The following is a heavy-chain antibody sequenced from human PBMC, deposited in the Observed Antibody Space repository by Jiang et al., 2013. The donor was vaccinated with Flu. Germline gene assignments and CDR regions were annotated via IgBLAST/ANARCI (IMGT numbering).Heavy chain of an antibody. J-gene: IGHJ5*02. D-gene: IGHD3-9*01. CDR3: TTEVLRYFDWLSAYNWFDP. Sequence: GTTDYAAPVKGRFTISRDDSKNTLYLQMNSLKTEDTAVYYCTTEVLRYFDWLSAYNWFDPWGQGTLVTVSS. CDR2: GTT. V-gene: IGHV3-15*01.